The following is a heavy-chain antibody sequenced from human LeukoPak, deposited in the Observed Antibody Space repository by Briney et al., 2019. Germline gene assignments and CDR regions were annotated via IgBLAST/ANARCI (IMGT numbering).Heavy chain of an antibody. Sequence: PSETLSLTCTVSGGSISSSSYYWGWIRQPPGKGLEWIGSIYYSGSTYYNPSLKSRVTISVDTSKNQFSLKLSSVTVADTAVYYCARRNLSREQLGYYYYMDVWGKGTTVTVSS. CDR3: ARRNLSREQLGYYYYMDV. D-gene: IGHD6-6*01. CDR2: IYYSGST. CDR1: GGSISSSSYY. J-gene: IGHJ6*03. V-gene: IGHV4-39*01.